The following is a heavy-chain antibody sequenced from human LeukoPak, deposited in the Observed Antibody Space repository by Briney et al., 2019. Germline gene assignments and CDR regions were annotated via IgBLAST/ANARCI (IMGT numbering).Heavy chain of an antibody. CDR3: AREFDLNYDILTGYVTRYYYYMDV. J-gene: IGHJ6*03. Sequence: SETLSLTCTVSGGSIISYYRSWIRQPPGKGLEWIGYIYYSGSTDYNPSLKSRATVSVDTPKNQFSLKLSSVTAADTAVYYCAREFDLNYDILTGYVTRYYYYMDVWGKGTTVTISS. D-gene: IGHD3-9*01. V-gene: IGHV4-59*01. CDR2: IYYSGST. CDR1: GGSIISYY.